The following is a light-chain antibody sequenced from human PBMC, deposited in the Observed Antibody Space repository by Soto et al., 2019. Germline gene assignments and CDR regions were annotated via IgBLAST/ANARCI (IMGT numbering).Light chain of an antibody. CDR1: QSVSSN. CDR2: GTS. J-gene: IGKJ1*01. V-gene: IGKV3-15*01. Sequence: IVMTQSPATLSVSPGERASLSCRASQSVSSNLAWYQQSPGQAPRLLIYGTSARAAGVPARFSGTGSGTEFTLTISSLQSEDFALYFCQHYNNWPLTFGQGTKVDI. CDR3: QHYNNWPLT.